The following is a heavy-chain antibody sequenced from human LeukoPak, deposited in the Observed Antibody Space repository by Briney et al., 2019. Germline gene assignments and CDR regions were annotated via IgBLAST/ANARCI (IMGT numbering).Heavy chain of an antibody. CDR3: ARDSAYCGGDCSY. Sequence: GASVKVSCKASGGTFSSYAISWVRQAPGQGLEWMGRIIPILGIANYAQKFQGRVTITADKSTSTAYMELSSLRSEDTAVYYCARDSAYCGGDCSYWGQGTLVTVSS. CDR1: GGTFSSYA. J-gene: IGHJ4*02. CDR2: IIPILGIA. V-gene: IGHV1-69*04. D-gene: IGHD2-21*02.